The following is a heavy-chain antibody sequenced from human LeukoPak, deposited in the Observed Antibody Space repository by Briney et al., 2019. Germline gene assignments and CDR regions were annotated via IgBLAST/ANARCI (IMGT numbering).Heavy chain of an antibody. CDR1: GFIVSTNY. V-gene: IGHV3-53*01. Sequence: PGGSLRLSCAASGFIVSTNYMNWVRQAPGKGLEWVSVIFSGGGTYYADSVKGRFTISRDNSQNTLYLQMNSLRAEDTAVYYCARGPGGGSGSYYYFDYWGQGTLVTVSS. CDR3: ARGPGGGSGSYYYFDY. CDR2: IFSGGGT. D-gene: IGHD3-10*01. J-gene: IGHJ4*02.